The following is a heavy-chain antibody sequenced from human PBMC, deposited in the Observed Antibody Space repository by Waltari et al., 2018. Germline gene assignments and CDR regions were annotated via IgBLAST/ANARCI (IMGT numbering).Heavy chain of an antibody. D-gene: IGHD7-27*01. J-gene: IGHJ4*02. Sequence: EVHLVESGGGLVQPGGSLRLSCAASGFTFTDSWMSWVRQAPGKGPEGVGNIHKDGSEKNYVDYVKGRFTISRDNAKDSVYLQMNSLRADDTAMYYCVRDHWGPDYWGQGTLVTVSS. CDR1: GFTFTDSW. CDR3: VRDHWGPDY. V-gene: IGHV3-7*01. CDR2: IHKDGSEK.